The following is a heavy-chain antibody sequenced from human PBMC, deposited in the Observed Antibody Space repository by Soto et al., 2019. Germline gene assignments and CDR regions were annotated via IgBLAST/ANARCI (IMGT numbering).Heavy chain of an antibody. V-gene: IGHV1-8*01. D-gene: IGHD3-3*01. CDR2: MNPNSGNT. CDR1: GYTLTRYD. J-gene: IGHJ4*02. Sequence: GGPVKVSCKASGYTLTRYDINWVRQATGQRAEGMGWMNPNSGNTGYAKKSQGRVTMTRNPSISTAYMELSGLRSEDTAVYYCARGYYDFWSGYYNFTYYFDYWGQGTLVTVSS. CDR3: ARGYYDFWSGYYNFTYYFDY.